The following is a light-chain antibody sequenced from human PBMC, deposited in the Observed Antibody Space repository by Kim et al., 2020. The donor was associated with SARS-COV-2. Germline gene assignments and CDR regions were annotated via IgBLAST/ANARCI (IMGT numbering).Light chain of an antibody. CDR3: QQYESWPLT. CDR2: GAS. CDR1: QSVRSN. J-gene: IGKJ4*01. Sequence: EIVMTQSPATLSVSPGERATLSCRASQSVRSNLAWYQQKPGQAPTLLIYGASTRATGIPARFSGSGSGTEFTLTISSLQSEDFTVYYCQQYESWPLTFGGGTKVEIK. V-gene: IGKV3-15*01.